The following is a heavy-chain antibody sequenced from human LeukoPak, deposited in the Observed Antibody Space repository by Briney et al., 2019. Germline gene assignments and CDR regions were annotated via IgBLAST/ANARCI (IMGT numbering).Heavy chain of an antibody. CDR2: ISPSGGST. V-gene: IGHV1-46*01. Sequence: GASVKVSCKASGYTFTSYYMHWVRQAPGQGLEWMGIISPSGGSTSYAQKFQGRVTMTRDTSTSTVYMELSSLRSEDTAVYYCARGSKVRGVILKNPYNWFDPWGQGTLVTVSS. D-gene: IGHD3-10*01. CDR3: ARGSKVRGVILKNPYNWFDP. CDR1: GYTFTSYY. J-gene: IGHJ5*02.